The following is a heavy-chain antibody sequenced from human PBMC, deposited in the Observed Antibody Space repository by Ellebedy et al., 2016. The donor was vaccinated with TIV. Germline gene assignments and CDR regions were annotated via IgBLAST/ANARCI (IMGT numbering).Heavy chain of an antibody. Sequence: GESLKISCAASGFTFNSYSMNWVRQAPGKGLEWVSCISTSSSSIYYADSVKGRFTISRDNAKNSLYLQMNSLRAEDTAVYYCARDRGWGFDYWGQGTLVTVSS. J-gene: IGHJ4*02. CDR1: GFTFNSYS. CDR2: ISTSSSSI. D-gene: IGHD3-16*01. CDR3: ARDRGWGFDY. V-gene: IGHV3-21*01.